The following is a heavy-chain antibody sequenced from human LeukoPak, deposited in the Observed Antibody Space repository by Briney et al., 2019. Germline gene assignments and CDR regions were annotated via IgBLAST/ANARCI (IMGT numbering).Heavy chain of an antibody. CDR1: GFTFSSYW. V-gene: IGHV3-74*01. CDR2: INSDGSST. Sequence: GGSLRLSCAASGFTFSSYWMHWVRQAPGKGLVWVSRINSDGSSTSYADSVKGRFTISRDNAKNTLYPQMNSLRAEDTAVYYCAKGNRFEVDTAMAPIWFDPWGQGTLVTVSS. J-gene: IGHJ5*02. D-gene: IGHD5-18*01. CDR3: AKGNRFEVDTAMAPIWFDP.